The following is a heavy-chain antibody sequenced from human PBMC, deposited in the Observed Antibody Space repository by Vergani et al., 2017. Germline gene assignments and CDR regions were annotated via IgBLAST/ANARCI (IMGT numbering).Heavy chain of an antibody. CDR3: AGDSSIRAGHHFDY. CDR1: GFTFSSYS. J-gene: IGHJ4*02. D-gene: IGHD1-14*01. CDR2: ISSSSSTI. Sequence: EVQLVESGGGLVQPGGSLRLSCAASGFTFSSYSMNWVRQAPGKGLEWVSYISSSSSTIYYADSVKGRFTISRDNAKNSLYLQMNSLRAEDTAVYYCAGDSSIRAGHHFDYWGQGTLVTVSS. V-gene: IGHV3-48*04.